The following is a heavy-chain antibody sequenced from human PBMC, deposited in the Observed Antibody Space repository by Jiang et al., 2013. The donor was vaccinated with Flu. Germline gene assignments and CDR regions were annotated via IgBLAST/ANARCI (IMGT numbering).Heavy chain of an antibody. CDR2: INPGGDTT. J-gene: IGHJ4*02. CDR1: GYTFTSHY. Sequence: SGAEVKKPGASVKVSCKASGYTFTSHYINWVRQAPGRGLEWMGIINPGGDTTFYGEEFQGRVTLTSDTSTSTVYMELSSLRSEDTAVYYCARLDTSMVPDSWGQGTLVTVSS. D-gene: IGHD5-18*01. CDR3: ARLDTSMVPDS. V-gene: IGHV1-46*01.